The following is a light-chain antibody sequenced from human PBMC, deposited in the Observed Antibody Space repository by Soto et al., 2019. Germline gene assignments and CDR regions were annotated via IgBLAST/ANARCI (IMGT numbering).Light chain of an antibody. J-gene: IGLJ1*01. CDR2: DVS. CDR1: SSDVGGYNY. V-gene: IGLV2-14*03. CDR3: SSYTSGSTYV. Sequence: QSVLXQPASVSGSPGQSITISCTGTSSDVGGYNYVSWYQQHPGRAPELMIYDVSSRPSGVSSRFSGSKSGNTASLTISGLLAEDEADYYCSSYTSGSTYVFGTGTKVT.